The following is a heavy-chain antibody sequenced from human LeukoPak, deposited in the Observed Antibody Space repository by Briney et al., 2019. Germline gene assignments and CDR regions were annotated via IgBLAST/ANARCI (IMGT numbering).Heavy chain of an antibody. Sequence: SVKVSCKASGYTFTSYGISWVRQAPGQGLEWMGGIIPIFGTANYAQKFQGRVTVTADKSTSTAYMELSSLRSEDTAVYYCARIVAARWNWFDPWGQGTLVTVSS. V-gene: IGHV1-69*06. CDR2: IIPIFGTA. D-gene: IGHD6-6*01. J-gene: IGHJ5*02. CDR3: ARIVAARWNWFDP. CDR1: GYTFTSYG.